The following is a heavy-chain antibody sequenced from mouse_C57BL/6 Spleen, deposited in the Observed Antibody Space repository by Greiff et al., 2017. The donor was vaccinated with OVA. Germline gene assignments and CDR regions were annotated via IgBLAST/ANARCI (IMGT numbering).Heavy chain of an antibody. J-gene: IGHJ2*01. CDR3: ARYYDGYLGY. V-gene: IGHV3-6*01. CDR2: ISYDGSN. CDR1: GYSITSGYY. Sequence: EVHLVESGPGLVKPSQSLSLTCSVTGYSITSGYYWSWIRQFPGNKLEWMGYISYDGSNNYNPSLKNRISITRDTSKNQFFLKLNSVTTEDTATYYCARYYDGYLGYWGQGTTLTVSS. D-gene: IGHD2-3*01.